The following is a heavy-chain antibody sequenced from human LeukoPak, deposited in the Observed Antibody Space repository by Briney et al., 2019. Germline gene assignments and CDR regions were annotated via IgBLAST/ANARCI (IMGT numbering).Heavy chain of an antibody. V-gene: IGHV3-7*01. CDR3: ARDPHYDSSGYYHLNY. CDR1: GFTFSTYW. D-gene: IGHD3-22*01. J-gene: IGHJ4*02. CDR2: IKEDESEK. Sequence: GGSLRLSCAASGFTFSTYWMSWVRQAPGKGLEWVANIKEDESEKYYVDSVKGRFTISRDNSKNTLYLQMNSLRAEDTAVYYCARDPHYDSSGYYHLNYWGQGTLVTVSS.